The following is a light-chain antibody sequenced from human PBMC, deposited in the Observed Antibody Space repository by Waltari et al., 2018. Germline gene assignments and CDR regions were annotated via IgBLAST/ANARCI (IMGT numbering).Light chain of an antibody. CDR2: RNN. J-gene: IGLJ2*01. Sequence: QSVLTQPPSASGTPGQRVTISCSGSSSNIGSNYVYWYQQLPGTAPKLLIYRNNQLPSGVPDRVSGSKSGTSASLAISGLRSEDEADYYCAAWDDSLSGLVFGGGTKLTVL. CDR1: SSNIGSNY. V-gene: IGLV1-47*01. CDR3: AAWDDSLSGLV.